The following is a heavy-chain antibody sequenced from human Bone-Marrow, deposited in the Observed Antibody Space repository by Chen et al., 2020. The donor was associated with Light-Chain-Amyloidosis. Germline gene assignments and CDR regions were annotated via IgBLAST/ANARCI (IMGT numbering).Heavy chain of an antibody. CDR1: GFSFSTYW. Sequence: EVLLVESGGEVVQPGGSLRLSCTASGFSFSTYWMHGVRQSPGKGLVCVSRTNSAGTSTTYADSVKGRFTVSRDNTKNTMYLEMNSLRVEDTAVYYCARTTLRYLDYWGQGTLVTVSS. V-gene: IGHV3-74*01. CDR2: TNSAGTST. D-gene: IGHD3-9*01. CDR3: ARTTLRYLDY. J-gene: IGHJ4*02.